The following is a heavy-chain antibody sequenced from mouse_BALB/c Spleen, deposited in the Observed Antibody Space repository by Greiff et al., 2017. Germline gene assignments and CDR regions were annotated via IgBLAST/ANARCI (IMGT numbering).Heavy chain of an antibody. CDR3: ARVLRLYYYAMDY. CDR1: GFNIKDTY. V-gene: IGHV14-3*02. J-gene: IGHJ4*01. CDR2: IDPANGNT. D-gene: IGHD1-1*01. Sequence: EVKLQESGAELVKPGASVKLSCTASGFNIKDTYMHWVKQRPEQGLEWIGRIDPANGNTKYDPKFQGKATITADTSSNTAYLQLSSLTSEDTAVYYCARVLRLYYYAMDYWGQGTSVTVSS.